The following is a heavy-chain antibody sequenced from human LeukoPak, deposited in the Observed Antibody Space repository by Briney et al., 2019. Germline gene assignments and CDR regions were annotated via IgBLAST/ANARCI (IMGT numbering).Heavy chain of an antibody. CDR3: ARHRDGYNPFDY. CDR2: IYPGNNGA. V-gene: IGHV5-51*01. J-gene: IGHJ4*02. Sequence: LGESLQVSCQGSGYSFTNYWIAWVRQLPGKGLEWMGIIYPGNNGARYSPSFQAQVIISADESISTAYLQWSSLNDSDTAIYYCARHRDGYNPFDYWGQGTLFTVFS. D-gene: IGHD5-24*01. CDR1: GYSFTNYW.